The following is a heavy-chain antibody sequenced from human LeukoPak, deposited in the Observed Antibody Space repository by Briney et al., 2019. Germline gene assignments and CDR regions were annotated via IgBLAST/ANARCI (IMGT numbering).Heavy chain of an antibody. Sequence: GGSLRLSCAASGFTFSSYAMHWVRQAPGKGLEWVAVISYDGSNKYYADSVKGRFTISRDNAKNTVYLQMNSLRAEDTAVYYCAIGGTYGSGSWGQGTLVTVSS. CDR2: ISYDGSNK. J-gene: IGHJ4*02. CDR3: AIGGTYGSGS. V-gene: IGHV3-30*04. CDR1: GFTFSSYA. D-gene: IGHD3-10*01.